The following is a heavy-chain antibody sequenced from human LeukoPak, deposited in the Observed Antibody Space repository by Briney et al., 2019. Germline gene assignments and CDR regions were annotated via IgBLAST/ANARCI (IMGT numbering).Heavy chain of an antibody. CDR3: ARDVQPFDY. V-gene: IGHV3-21*01. D-gene: IGHD1-1*01. Sequence: GGSLRLSCADSGFTFSNYNMNWVRQAPGKAMEWVSSITSSGTYTFYADSVKGRFTISRDNAKNSLYLQMNSLRAEDTAVYYCARDVQPFDYWGQGTLVTVSS. J-gene: IGHJ4*02. CDR2: ITSSGTYT. CDR1: GFTFSNYN.